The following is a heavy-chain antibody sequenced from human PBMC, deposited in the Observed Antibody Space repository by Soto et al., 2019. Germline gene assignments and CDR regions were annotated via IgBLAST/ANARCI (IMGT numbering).Heavy chain of an antibody. D-gene: IGHD3-10*01. CDR2: IIPIFGTA. J-gene: IGHJ4*02. CDR3: ARVSPPHYGSGGYGGSSDY. Sequence: QVQLVQSGAEVKKPGSSVKVSCKASGGTFSSYAISWVRQAPGQGLEWMGGIIPIFGTANYAQKFQGRVTITADESTSRAYMGLSSLRSEDTAVYYGARVSPPHYGSGGYGGSSDYWGQGTLVTVSS. CDR1: GGTFSSYA. V-gene: IGHV1-69*01.